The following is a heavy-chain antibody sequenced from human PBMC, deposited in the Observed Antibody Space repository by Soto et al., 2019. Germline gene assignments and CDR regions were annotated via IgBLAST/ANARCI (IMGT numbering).Heavy chain of an antibody. CDR2: ISGSGGST. CDR1: GFTFSTYA. D-gene: IGHD3-10*01. J-gene: IGHJ4*02. V-gene: IGHV3-23*01. Sequence: GGSLRLSCAASGFTFSTYAMNWVRQTPGKGLDWVSSISGSGGSTYYADSVKGRFTISRDNSKNTLDLQMNSLRAEDTAVYYCAKALGELWFGDLLRDYWGQGTLVTVSS. CDR3: AKALGELWFGDLLRDY.